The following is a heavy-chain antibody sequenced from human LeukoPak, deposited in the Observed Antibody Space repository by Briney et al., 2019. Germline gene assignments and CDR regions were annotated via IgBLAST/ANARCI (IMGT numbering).Heavy chain of an antibody. D-gene: IGHD2-21*02. V-gene: IGHV1-2*02. Sequence: ASVKLSCTASGYTFSGYYIHWMRQAPGPGHELEGWTNPNSGGTNYAQKFQGRVTMTRDTSISTAYMELSRLLSGDTAVYYCARGKTMVYCGGDCYRFDNWGQGTLVTVSS. J-gene: IGHJ4*02. CDR2: TNPNSGGT. CDR3: ARGKTMVYCGGDCYRFDN. CDR1: GYTFSGYY.